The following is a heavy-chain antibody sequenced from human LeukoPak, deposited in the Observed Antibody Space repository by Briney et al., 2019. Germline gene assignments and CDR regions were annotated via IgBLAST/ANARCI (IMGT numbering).Heavy chain of an antibody. CDR3: ARSRGTAMITFGGRYFDY. CDR1: GGSISSGGYY. CDR2: IYYSGST. J-gene: IGHJ4*02. D-gene: IGHD3-16*01. Sequence: PSETLSLTCTVSGGSISSGGYYWIWIRQHPGKGLEWIGYIYYSGSTYYNPSLKSRVTISVDTSKNQFSLKLSSVTAADTAVYYCARSRGTAMITFGGRYFDYWGQGTLVTVPS. V-gene: IGHV4-31*03.